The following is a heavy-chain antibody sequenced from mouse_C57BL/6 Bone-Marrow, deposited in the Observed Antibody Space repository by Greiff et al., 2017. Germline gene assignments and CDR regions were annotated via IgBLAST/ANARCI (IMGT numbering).Heavy chain of an antibody. CDR2: IYPRSGNT. D-gene: IGHD1-1*01. J-gene: IGHJ2*01. V-gene: IGHV1-81*01. Sequence: QVQLQQSGAELARPGASVKLSCKASGYTFTSYGISWVKQRTGQGLEWIGEIYPRSGNTYYNEKFKGKATLTADKSSSTAYMELRSLTSEDSAVYFCARSDYYGKGFDYWGQGTTLTVSS. CDR1: GYTFTSYG. CDR3: ARSDYYGKGFDY.